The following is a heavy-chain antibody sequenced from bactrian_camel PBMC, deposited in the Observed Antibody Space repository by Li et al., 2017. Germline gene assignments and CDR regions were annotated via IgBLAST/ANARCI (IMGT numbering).Heavy chain of an antibody. CDR3: AADLAGGGSCYFWRYKF. Sequence: DVQLVESGGDSVRAGESLRLSCQGSSPRSSMYMAWFRQAPGKEREGVAALDIADVSTRYADSVKGRFTISQDNAKNTVYLQMNSLKPEDTAMYYCAADLAGGGSCYFWRYKFCGQGTQVTVS. J-gene: IGHJ4*01. CDR2: LDIADVST. D-gene: IGHD6*01. V-gene: IGHV3S42*01. CDR1: SPRSSMY.